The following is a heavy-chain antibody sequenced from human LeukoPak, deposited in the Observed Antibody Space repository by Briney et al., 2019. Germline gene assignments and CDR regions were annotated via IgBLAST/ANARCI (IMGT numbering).Heavy chain of an antibody. D-gene: IGHD2-15*01. Sequence: SETLSFTCTVSGASLSNYYWSWIRQPAGKGLELIGRIYTSGSTNYNPSFKSRVTMSVDTSKNQFSLNLSSVTAADTAMYYCARGSLAPDYWGQGTLVTVSS. CDR1: GASLSNYY. J-gene: IGHJ4*02. V-gene: IGHV4-4*07. CDR3: ARGSLAPDY. CDR2: IYTSGST.